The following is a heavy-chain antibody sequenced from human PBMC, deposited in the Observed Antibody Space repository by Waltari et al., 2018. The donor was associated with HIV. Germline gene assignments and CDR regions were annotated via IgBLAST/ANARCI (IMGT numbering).Heavy chain of an antibody. CDR3: TNRKSSSWYFGF. D-gene: IGHD6-13*01. Sequence: QITLKESGPTVVKPIQTLTLTCTFPGFPLSTSGLGVGVSRRPPAKVLDWLALVCWDDDNRYGPLLKSRRTITKAPSKNQVLLTMSKMDPIGPATYYCTNRKSSSWYFGFWGQGTLVTVSS. J-gene: IGHJ4*02. CDR2: VCWDDDN. V-gene: IGHV2-5*05. CDR1: GFPLSTSGLG.